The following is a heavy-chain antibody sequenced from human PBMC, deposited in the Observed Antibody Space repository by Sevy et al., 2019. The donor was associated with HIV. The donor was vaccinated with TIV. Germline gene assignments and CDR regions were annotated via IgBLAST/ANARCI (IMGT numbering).Heavy chain of an antibody. CDR2: ISFDGSNK. V-gene: IGHV3-30-3*01. CDR3: ARDGAHEDCSSTSCPFDP. CDR1: GFTFSSYA. D-gene: IGHD2-2*01. Sequence: GGSLRLSCAASGFTFSSYAMHWVRQAPGKGLEWVTIISFDGSNKYYADSVKGRFTISRGNSKKMLYRQMNSLRAEDTAVYYCARDGAHEDCSSTSCPFDPWGQGTLVTVSS. J-gene: IGHJ5*02.